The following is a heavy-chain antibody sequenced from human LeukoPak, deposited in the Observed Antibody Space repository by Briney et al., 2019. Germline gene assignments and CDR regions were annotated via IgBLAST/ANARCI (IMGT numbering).Heavy chain of an antibody. J-gene: IGHJ4*02. D-gene: IGHD3-22*01. Sequence: GGSLRLSCVASGFTFRSYGIHWVRQAPGKGLEWRAFIWYDEITKNYAHSVKGRFTISTDNTKNTLYVQLNSLRPDDTAVYYCAKDSSDYYFDYWGQGTLVTVSS. CDR2: IWYDEITK. CDR1: GFTFRSYG. V-gene: IGHV3-30*02. CDR3: AKDSSDYYFDY.